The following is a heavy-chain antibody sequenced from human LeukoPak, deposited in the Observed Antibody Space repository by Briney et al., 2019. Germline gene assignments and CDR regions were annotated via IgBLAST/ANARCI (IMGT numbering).Heavy chain of an antibody. D-gene: IGHD2-21*02. CDR2: ISAYNGNT. J-gene: IGHJ5*02. CDR3: ARTHLAYCGGDCYEPYNWFDP. CDR1: GYTFTSYG. Sequence: ASVKVSCKASGYTFTSYGISWVRQAPGQGLEWMGWISAYNGNTNYAQKLQGRVTMTRDTSTSTVYMELSSLRSEDTAVYYCARTHLAYCGGDCYEPYNWFDPWGQGTLVTVSS. V-gene: IGHV1-18*01.